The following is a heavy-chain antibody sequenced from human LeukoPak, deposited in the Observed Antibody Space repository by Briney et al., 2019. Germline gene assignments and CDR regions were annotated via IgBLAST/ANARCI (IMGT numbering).Heavy chain of an antibody. CDR2: IYYSGST. D-gene: IGHD3-10*01. CDR1: GGSISSSNYY. Sequence: SETLSLTCTVSGGSISSSNYYWGWMRQPPGKELEWIGSIYYSGSTHYNPSLKSRVTISVDTSKNQLSLKLSSVTAADTAMYYCYSRFGEVVNAFDIWGRGSMVIVSS. J-gene: IGHJ3*02. V-gene: IGHV4-39*01. CDR3: YSRFGEVVNAFDI.